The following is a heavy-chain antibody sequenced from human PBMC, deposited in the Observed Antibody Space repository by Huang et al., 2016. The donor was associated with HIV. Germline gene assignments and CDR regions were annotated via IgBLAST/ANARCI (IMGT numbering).Heavy chain of an antibody. CDR2: IKQDGSEK. J-gene: IGHJ1*01. D-gene: IGHD6-19*01. Sequence: EVQLVESGGGLVQPGGSLRVSCAASGFSISTYWMSWVRQTRVKGVEWVDSIKQDGSEKDYVDAVKGRFIISRDNAKNSLYLQMNSLRAEDTAVYYCTRGPLGWLVHRYFYHWGQGTLVTVSS. CDR3: TRGPLGWLVHRYFYH. CDR1: GFSISTYW. V-gene: IGHV3-7*01.